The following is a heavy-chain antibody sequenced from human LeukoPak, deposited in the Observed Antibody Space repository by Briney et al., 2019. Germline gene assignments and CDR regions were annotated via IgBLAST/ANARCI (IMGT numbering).Heavy chain of an antibody. CDR1: GGSSSSDVYY. CDR3: ARETLSTHAFDI. CDR2: ISNSGST. J-gene: IGHJ3*02. Sequence: SPSETLSLTCTVSGGSSSSDVYYWTWIRQRPGKGPEWIGYISNSGSTHYSPSLRSRVTISVDTSKNHFSLKLSSVTAADTAVYYCARETLSTHAFDIWGQGTMVTVSS. D-gene: IGHD2-2*01. V-gene: IGHV4-31*03.